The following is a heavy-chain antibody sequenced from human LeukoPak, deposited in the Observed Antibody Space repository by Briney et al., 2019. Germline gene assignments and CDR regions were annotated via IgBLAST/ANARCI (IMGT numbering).Heavy chain of an antibody. CDR2: INPNSGDT. CDR1: GYSFTSYG. Sequence: ASVKVSCKASGYSFTSYGINWVRQAPGQGLEWVGWINPNSGDTDYAQKFQGRVTVTRDTSISTAYMELGRLRSDDTAVYYCARDLLYSVSGTYYNVGRVFNYWGQGTLVTVSS. CDR3: ARDLLYSVSGTYYNVGRVFNY. D-gene: IGHD3-10*01. V-gene: IGHV1-2*02. J-gene: IGHJ4*02.